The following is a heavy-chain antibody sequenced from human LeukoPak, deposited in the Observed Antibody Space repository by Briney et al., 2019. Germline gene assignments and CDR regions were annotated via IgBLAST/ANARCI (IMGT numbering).Heavy chain of an antibody. D-gene: IGHD2-15*01. CDR1: GYTFTGYY. CDR3: AREARLGCSGGSCFNDAFDI. V-gene: IGHV1-2*06. J-gene: IGHJ3*02. CDR2: INPNSGGT. Sequence: GASVKVSCKASGYTFTGYYMHWVRQAPGQGLVWMGRINPNSGGTKYAQKFQGRVTMTRDTSISTAYMELSRLRSDDTAVYYCAREARLGCSGGSCFNDAFDIWGQGTMVTVSS.